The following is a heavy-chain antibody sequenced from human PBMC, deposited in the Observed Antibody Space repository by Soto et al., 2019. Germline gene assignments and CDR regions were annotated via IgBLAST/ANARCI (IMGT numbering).Heavy chain of an antibody. J-gene: IGHJ4*02. D-gene: IGHD6-13*01. CDR2: ISGSGGST. CDR1: GFTFSSYA. CDR3: AKAFTPDTRRIAVAGTEFDY. Sequence: GGSLRLSCAASGFTFSSYAMNWVRQAPGKGLEWVSAISGSGGSTYYADSVKGRFTISRDNSKNTVYLQMNSLRAEDTAVYYCAKAFTPDTRRIAVAGTEFDYWGQGTLVTVSS. V-gene: IGHV3-23*01.